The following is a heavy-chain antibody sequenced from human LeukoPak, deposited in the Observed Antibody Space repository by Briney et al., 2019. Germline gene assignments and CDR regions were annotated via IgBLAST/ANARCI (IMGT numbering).Heavy chain of an antibody. D-gene: IGHD1-1*01. Sequence: SETLSLTCTVSGGSINSNTSYWGWIRQPPGKGLEWIGSITSSGSTYYNPSLNSRLIVSIDTSKNQFSLQLRSVTAADTAVYYXSRRSGTNYYYYYYGLDVWGQGTTVTVSS. V-gene: IGHV4-39*01. J-gene: IGHJ6*02. CDR3: SRRSGTNYYYYYYGLDV. CDR1: GGSINSNTSY. CDR2: ITSSGST.